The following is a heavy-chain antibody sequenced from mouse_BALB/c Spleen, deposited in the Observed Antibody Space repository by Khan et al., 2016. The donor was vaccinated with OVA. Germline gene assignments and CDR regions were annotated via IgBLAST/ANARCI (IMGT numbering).Heavy chain of an antibody. J-gene: IGHJ3*02. D-gene: IGHD2-1*01. CDR3: ARSPYGNLGY. CDR2: ISSDGDYT. CDR1: GFTFSTYA. Sequence: EVELVESGGGLVKPGGSLKLSCEVSGFTFSTYAMSWVRQNSEKRLEWVASISSDGDYTFYLDSVKGHFTSTRDIPINTLDREMSIRRSDVTAMFYCARSPYGNLGYWGQGTLVTVSA. V-gene: IGHV5-9-3*01.